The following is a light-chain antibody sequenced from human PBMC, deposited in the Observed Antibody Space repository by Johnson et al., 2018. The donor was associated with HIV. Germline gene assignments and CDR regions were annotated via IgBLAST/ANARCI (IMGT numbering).Light chain of an antibody. CDR1: SSNMGNNY. CDR3: GTWDSSLSSYV. V-gene: IGLV1-51*01. CDR2: DNN. J-gene: IGLJ1*01. Sequence: SVLTQPPSVSAAPGQKVTISCSGSSSNMGNNYVSWYQQVPGTAPKLLIYDNNKRPSGIPGRFSGSKSGTSATLGITGLQTGDEADYYCGTWDSSLSSYVFG.